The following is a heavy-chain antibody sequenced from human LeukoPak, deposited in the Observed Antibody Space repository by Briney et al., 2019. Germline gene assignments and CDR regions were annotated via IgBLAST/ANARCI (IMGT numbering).Heavy chain of an antibody. CDR2: ISSSSTYI. J-gene: IGHJ4*02. CDR3: ARSLATSATPTFDY. Sequence: GGSLRLSCAASGLTFSTYSMNWVRQAPGKGLEWVSSISSSSTYIYYADSMRARFTISRDNAKNSLFLQMNSLRADDTAVCYCARSLATSATPTFDYWGQGTLVTVSS. D-gene: IGHD6-13*01. V-gene: IGHV3-21*01. CDR1: GLTFSTYS.